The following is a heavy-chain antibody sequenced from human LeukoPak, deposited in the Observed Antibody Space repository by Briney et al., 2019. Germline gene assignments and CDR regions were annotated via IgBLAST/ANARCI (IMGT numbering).Heavy chain of an antibody. CDR2: IKQDGSEK. CDR3: ARDTPDSTFDY. CDR1: GFTFSNYW. Sequence: GGSLRLSGAASGFTFSNYWMSWVRQAPGKGLEWVANIKQDGSEKYYVDSVKGRFTISRDNAKNSLYLQMNSPRAEDTAVYYCARDTPDSTFDYWGQGTLVTASS. J-gene: IGHJ4*02. D-gene: IGHD2/OR15-2a*01. V-gene: IGHV3-7*01.